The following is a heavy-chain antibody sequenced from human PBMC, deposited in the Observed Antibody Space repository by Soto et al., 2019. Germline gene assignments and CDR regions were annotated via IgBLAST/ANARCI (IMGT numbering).Heavy chain of an antibody. CDR3: ARDNSKDYVDNAGPAFDF. CDR1: GGTVYSGKYY. Sequence: PSETISITRTVSGGTVYSGKYYGSWISKPPGKGLGWIGYMHTSGSTDYNPSLKSRVTKSVDTSKNQFSLRLSSVTAADTAVYYCARDNSKDYVDNAGPAFDFWAPRTLVTGSS. V-gene: IGHV4-30-4*01. CDR2: MHTSGST. D-gene: IGHD4-17*01. J-gene: IGHJ3*01.